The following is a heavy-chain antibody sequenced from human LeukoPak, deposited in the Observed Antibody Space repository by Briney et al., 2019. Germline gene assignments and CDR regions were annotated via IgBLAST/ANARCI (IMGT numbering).Heavy chain of an antibody. CDR3: AKDDIVVVPAALGTYYYYGMDV. Sequence: GGSLRLSCAASGFTFSSYAMSWVRQAPGKGLEWVAFIRYDGSNKYYADSVKGRFTISRDNSKNTLYLQMNSLRAEDTAVYYCAKDDIVVVPAALGTYYYYGMDVWGQGTTVTVSS. V-gene: IGHV3-30*02. CDR1: GFTFSSYA. CDR2: IRYDGSNK. J-gene: IGHJ6*02. D-gene: IGHD2-2*01.